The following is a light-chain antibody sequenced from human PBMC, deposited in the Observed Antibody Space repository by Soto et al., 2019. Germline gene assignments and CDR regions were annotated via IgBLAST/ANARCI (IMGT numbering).Light chain of an antibody. Sequence: EIVMTQSPATLAVSPGERAALSYRASQSVSSNFAWYQQKPGQAPRLLIYGASSRATGTPARFSGSGSGTEFTLTISSLQSEDFAVYYCQQYNNWPYTFGLGTKLDMK. CDR3: QQYNNWPYT. V-gene: IGKV3-15*01. CDR2: GAS. CDR1: QSVSSN. J-gene: IGKJ2*01.